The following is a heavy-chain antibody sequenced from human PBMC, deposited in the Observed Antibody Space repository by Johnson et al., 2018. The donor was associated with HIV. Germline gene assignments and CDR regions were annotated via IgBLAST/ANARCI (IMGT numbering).Heavy chain of an antibody. D-gene: IGHD1-26*01. CDR3: AREMGREDDAFDI. Sequence: VQLMESGGGLVQPGGSLRLSCAASGFTFSSSWMTWVRQAPGKGLEWVANINQDGSEKFYADSVKGRFTISRDNAKNSLYLQINSLRAEDTAVYYWAREMGREDDAFDIWGQGTMVTVSS. CDR1: GFTFSSSW. V-gene: IGHV3-7*03. CDR2: INQDGSEK. J-gene: IGHJ3*02.